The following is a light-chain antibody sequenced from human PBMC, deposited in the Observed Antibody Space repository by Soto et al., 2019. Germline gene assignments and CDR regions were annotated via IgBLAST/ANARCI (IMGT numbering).Light chain of an antibody. Sequence: QSVLTQSPSASASLGASVKLTCTLSSGHSSYAIEWHQQQPEKGPRYLMKLDSDGSHTKGDAIPDRFSGSSSGAERYLTISSLQSEDEADYYCQTLGTGIHVVFGGGTKPTVL. CDR1: SGHSSYA. J-gene: IGLJ2*01. CDR2: LDSDGSH. CDR3: QTLGTGIHVV. V-gene: IGLV4-69*01.